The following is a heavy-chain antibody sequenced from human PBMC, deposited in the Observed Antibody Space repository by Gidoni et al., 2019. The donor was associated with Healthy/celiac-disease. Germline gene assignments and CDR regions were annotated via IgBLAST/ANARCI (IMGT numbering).Heavy chain of an antibody. CDR1: GFTFSSYA. Sequence: EVQLLASGGGLVQPGGYLRLSCAASGFTFSSYAMSWVRQAPGKGLEWVSAISGSGGSTYYADAVKGRFTISRDNSKNTLYLQMNSLRAEDTAVYYCAKDPEGSGLSSIQLWFNGMDVWGQGTTVTVSS. J-gene: IGHJ6*02. CDR2: ISGSGGST. V-gene: IGHV3-23*01. D-gene: IGHD5-18*01. CDR3: AKDPEGSGLSSIQLWFNGMDV.